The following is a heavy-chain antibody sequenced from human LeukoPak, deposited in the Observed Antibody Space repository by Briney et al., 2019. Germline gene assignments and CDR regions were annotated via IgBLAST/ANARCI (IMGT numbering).Heavy chain of an antibody. D-gene: IGHD3-10*01. Sequence: PEGSLRLSCAASGFTFSSYSMNWVRPAPGKGLEWVSSISSSSSYIYYADSVKGRFTISRDNAKNSLYLQMNSLRAEDTAVYYCASQYYGSGSYSTPVGYWGQGTLVTVSS. CDR2: ISSSSSYI. V-gene: IGHV3-21*01. CDR1: GFTFSSYS. J-gene: IGHJ4*02. CDR3: ASQYYGSGSYSTPVGY.